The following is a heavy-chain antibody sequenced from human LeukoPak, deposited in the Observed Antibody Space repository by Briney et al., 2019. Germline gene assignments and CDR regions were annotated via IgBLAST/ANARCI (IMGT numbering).Heavy chain of an antibody. CDR3: ARTGGYGLFYYYYYMDV. V-gene: IGHV4-38-2*02. J-gene: IGHJ6*03. Sequence: SETLSLTCTVSGYSITTGYYWGWIRQTPVTGLEGIANFYDGEPTYYDTSLKSRATISVDTSKNPFSLKLTSVTAADTAVYYCARTGGYGLFYYYYYMDVWGKGTTVTVSS. CDR2: FYDGEPT. CDR1: GYSITTGYY. D-gene: IGHD2-15*01.